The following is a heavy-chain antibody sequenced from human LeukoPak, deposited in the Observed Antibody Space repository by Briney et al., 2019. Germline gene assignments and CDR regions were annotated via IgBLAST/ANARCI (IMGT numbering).Heavy chain of an antibody. V-gene: IGHV3-30*18. CDR2: ISYDGSNK. D-gene: IGHD3-22*01. J-gene: IGHJ4*02. CDR1: GFTFSSYG. Sequence: GGSLRLSCAASGFTFSSYGMHWVRQAPGKRLEWVAVISYDGSNKYYADSVKGRFTISRDNSKNTLYLQMNSLRAEDTAVYYCAKSESRGHYYDSSGYYLFDYWGQGTLVTVSS. CDR3: AKSESRGHYYDSSGYYLFDY.